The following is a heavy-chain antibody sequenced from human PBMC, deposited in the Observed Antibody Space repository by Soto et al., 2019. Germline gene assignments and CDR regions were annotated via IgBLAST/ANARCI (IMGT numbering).Heavy chain of an antibody. CDR3: ARIRGNSFSLDY. D-gene: IGHD1-26*01. CDR1: CGSISNYY. Sequence: PSETLSLTCTVSCGSISNYYWSWIRQPPGKGLELIGYIYSSGSTNYNPSLKSRITISLHSSKNQFSLRLSSVTAADTAVYYCARIRGNSFSLDYWGQGTLVTV. CDR2: IYSSGST. J-gene: IGHJ4*02. V-gene: IGHV4-59*01.